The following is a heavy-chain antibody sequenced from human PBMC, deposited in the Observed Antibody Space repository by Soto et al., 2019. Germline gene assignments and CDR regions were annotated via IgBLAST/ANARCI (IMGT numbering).Heavy chain of an antibody. CDR2: IRSKANSYAT. Sequence: GGSLRLSCAASGFTFSGSAMHWVRQASGKGLEWVGRIRSKANSYATAYAASVKGRFTISRDDSKNTAYLQMNSLKTEDTAVYYCTSENDCWSCYFDYWGQGTLATVSS. J-gene: IGHJ4*02. V-gene: IGHV3-73*01. CDR3: TSENDCWSCYFDY. D-gene: IGHD3-3*01. CDR1: GFTFSGSA.